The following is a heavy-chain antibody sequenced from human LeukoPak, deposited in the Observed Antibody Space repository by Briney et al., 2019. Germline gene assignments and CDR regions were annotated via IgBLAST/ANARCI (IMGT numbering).Heavy chain of an antibody. D-gene: IGHD3-22*01. J-gene: IGHJ4*02. CDR1: GFSFTSSA. CDR3: AADPLGDSSAYAFDY. V-gene: IGHV1-58*02. CDR2: IVVGSADT. Sequence: GTSVRVSCKASGFSFTSSAMQWVRQARGQRLEWIGRIVVGSADTHYSQNFQERVTITRDVSTSTAYMELSSLTSEDTAVYYCAADPLGDSSAYAFDYWGQGTLVTVSS.